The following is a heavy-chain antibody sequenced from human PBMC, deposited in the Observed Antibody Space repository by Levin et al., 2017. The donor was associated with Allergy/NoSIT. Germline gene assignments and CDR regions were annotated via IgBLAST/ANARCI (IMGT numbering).Heavy chain of an antibody. J-gene: IGHJ4*02. V-gene: IGHV4-39*01. CDR1: GVSIGSSSYY. CDR3: ARRFAASSNWDFDY. CDR2: IYYSGTT. D-gene: IGHD4-11*01. Sequence: SETLSLTCNVSGVSIGSSSYYWGWIRQPPGKGLEWIASIYYSGTTYYNPSLKSRVTISVDTSKSQFSLRLTSVTATEAAVYCCARRFAASSNWDFDYWGQGTLVTVSS.